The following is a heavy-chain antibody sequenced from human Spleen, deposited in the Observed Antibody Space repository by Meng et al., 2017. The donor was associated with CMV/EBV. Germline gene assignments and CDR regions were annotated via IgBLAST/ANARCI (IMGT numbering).Heavy chain of an antibody. CDR1: GYY. D-gene: IGHD2-2*01. CDR3: ARVTRYCSSTSCLRYYWYFDL. Sequence: GYYWSWIRQPPGKGLAWIGEINHSGTTNYNPSLKSRVTISVDTSKNQFSLKLSSVTAADTAVYYCARVTRYCSSTSCLRYYWYFDLWGRGTLVTVSS. CDR2: INHSGTT. J-gene: IGHJ2*01. V-gene: IGHV4-34*01.